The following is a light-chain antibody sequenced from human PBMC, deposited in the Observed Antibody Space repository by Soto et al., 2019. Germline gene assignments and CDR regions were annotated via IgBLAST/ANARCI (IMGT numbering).Light chain of an antibody. V-gene: IGKV1-39*01. Sequence: DIQLTQSPSSLSASVGDRVTITCRASQSIRSYLNWYQQKPGKAPKLLIYAASSLQTGVSSRFSGSGSGTDFTLTISNLQPEDFATYYCQHDNSYSEAFGQGTKVDI. J-gene: IGKJ1*01. CDR1: QSIRSY. CDR2: AAS. CDR3: QHDNSYSEA.